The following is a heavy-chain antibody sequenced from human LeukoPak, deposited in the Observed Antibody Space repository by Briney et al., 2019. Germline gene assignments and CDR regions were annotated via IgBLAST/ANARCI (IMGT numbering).Heavy chain of an antibody. J-gene: IGHJ5*02. CDR3: ARDIDWFDP. CDR1: GGSISSYY. CDR2: IYYSGST. V-gene: IGHV4-59*01. D-gene: IGHD1-26*01. Sequence: PSETLSLTCTVSGGSISSYYWSWIRQPPGKGLEWIGYIYYSGSTNYNPSLKSRVTISVDTSKNQFSLKLSSVTAADTAVYYCARDIDWFDPWGQRTLVTVSS.